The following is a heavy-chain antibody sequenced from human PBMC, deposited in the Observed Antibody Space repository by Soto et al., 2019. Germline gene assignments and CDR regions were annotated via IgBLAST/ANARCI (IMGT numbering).Heavy chain of an antibody. CDR3: SRAPSATTYYYYYYGMDV. CDR2: INPSGGST. Sequence: SVKFSSKASGYTFTSVYMHLVRHAPGQGLEVMGIINPSGGSTSYAQKFQGRVTMTRDTSTSTVYRELSSLRSEDTAVYYCSRAPSATTYYYYYYGMDVWGQGTTVTVSS. V-gene: IGHV1-46*01. CDR1: GYTFTSVY. J-gene: IGHJ6*02. D-gene: IGHD1-1*01.